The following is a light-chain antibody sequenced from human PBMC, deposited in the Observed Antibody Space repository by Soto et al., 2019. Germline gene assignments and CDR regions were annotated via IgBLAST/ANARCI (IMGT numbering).Light chain of an antibody. CDR1: QYTSTY. V-gene: IGKV1-39*01. CDR2: AAS. CDR3: QQSYTHPWT. Sequence: DIQMTQSPASLSASVGDRVTLSCRASQYTSTYVNWYQQKGGKAPKLLIYAASTLQSGVPSRFSGTGPGTDFTLTIDILQPEDFATYYCQQSYTHPWTFGRGTKVDIK. J-gene: IGKJ1*01.